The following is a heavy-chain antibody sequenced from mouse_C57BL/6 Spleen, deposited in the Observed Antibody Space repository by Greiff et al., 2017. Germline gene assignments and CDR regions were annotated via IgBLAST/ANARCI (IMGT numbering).Heavy chain of an antibody. J-gene: IGHJ2*01. Sequence: EVKLVESGGGLVKPGGSLKLSCAASGFTFSSYAMSWVRQTPEKRLEWVATISDGGSYTYYPDNVKGRFTISRDNAKNNLYLQMSHLKSEDTAMYYCARVPDGYWGQGTTLTVSS. CDR3: ARVPDGY. V-gene: IGHV5-4*03. CDR1: GFTFSSYA. CDR2: ISDGGSYT. D-gene: IGHD2-3*01.